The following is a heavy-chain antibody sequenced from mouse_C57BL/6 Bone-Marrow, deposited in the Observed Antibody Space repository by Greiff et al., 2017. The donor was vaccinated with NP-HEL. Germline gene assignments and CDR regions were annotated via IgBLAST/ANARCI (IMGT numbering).Heavy chain of an antibody. CDR3: ARSITTADD. CDR1: GYTFPSYW. D-gene: IGHD1-2*01. CDR2: INPSSGYT. Sequence: QVQLQQSGAELVKPGASVKLSCKASGYTFPSYWMHWVKQRPGQGLEWIGYINPSSGYTKSNQTFKDKATLTADKSSSTAYMQLSSLTYEDSAVYYCARSITTADDWGKGTTLTVSS. J-gene: IGHJ2*01. V-gene: IGHV1-7*01.